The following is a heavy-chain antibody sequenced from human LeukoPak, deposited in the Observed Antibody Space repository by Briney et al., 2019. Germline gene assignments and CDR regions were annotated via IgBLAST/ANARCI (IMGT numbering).Heavy chain of an antibody. CDR3: ARENLAAAADY. D-gene: IGHD6-25*01. Sequence: GRSLRLSCAASEFTFSAYWMHWVRQAPGKGLVWVSRIRGDGSMTNYADSVKGRFTISRDNAKNTLYLQMNSPRLEDTAVYYCARENLAAAADYWGQGTVVTVSS. CDR2: IRGDGSMT. J-gene: IGHJ4*02. CDR1: EFTFSAYW. V-gene: IGHV3-74*01.